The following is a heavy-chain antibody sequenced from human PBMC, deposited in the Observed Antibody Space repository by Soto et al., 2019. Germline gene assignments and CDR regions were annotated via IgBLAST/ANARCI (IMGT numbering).Heavy chain of an antibody. V-gene: IGHV4-61*01. CDR1: GGSVRSGSYY. J-gene: IGHJ6*02. CDR2: IYYSGTT. D-gene: IGHD4-17*01. Sequence: SETLSLTCTVSGGSVRSGSYYCTWIRQPPGKGLEWLGSIYYSGTTNYNPPLKSRITISVATPGNQFSRKLSSVTPADTTVYFCARTYCTTTACQAHGIDVWGQVTTVTVSS. CDR3: ARTYCTTTACQAHGIDV.